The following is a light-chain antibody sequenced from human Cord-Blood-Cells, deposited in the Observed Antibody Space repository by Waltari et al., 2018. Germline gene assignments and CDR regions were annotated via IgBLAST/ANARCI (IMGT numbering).Light chain of an antibody. V-gene: IGLV2-11*01. Sequence: QSALTQPRSVSGSPGQLVTISCTGTSRDVGCYNYVSWYLQHPGKAPKLMIYDVSKRPSGVPDRFSGSKSGNTASLTISGLQAEDEADYYCCSYAGSYTWVFGGGTKLTVL. J-gene: IGLJ3*02. CDR2: DVS. CDR1: SRDVGCYNY. CDR3: CSYAGSYTWV.